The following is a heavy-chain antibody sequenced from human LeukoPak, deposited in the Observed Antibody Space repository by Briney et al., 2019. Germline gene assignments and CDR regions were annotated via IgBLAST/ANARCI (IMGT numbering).Heavy chain of an antibody. D-gene: IGHD6-6*01. CDR1: GYTLTELS. J-gene: IGHJ6*02. CDR2: FDPEDGET. CDR3: ATGSIGSPPGYYYYYGMDV. Sequence: ASVKVSCKVSGYTLTELSMHWVRQAPGKGLEWMGGFDPEDGETIYAQKFQGRVTMTEDTSTDTAYMELSSLRSEDTAVYYCATGSIGSPPGYYYYYGMDVWGQGTTVTVSS. V-gene: IGHV1-24*01.